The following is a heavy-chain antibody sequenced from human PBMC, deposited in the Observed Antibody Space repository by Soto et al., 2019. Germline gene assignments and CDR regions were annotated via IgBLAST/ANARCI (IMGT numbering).Heavy chain of an antibody. Sequence: QVKLVESRGGVVQPGRSLRLSCAASGFTFSSYAMHWVRQAPGKGLEWVAVISYDGSNKYYADSVKGRFTISRDNSKNTLYLQMNSLRAEDTAVYYCARDRLRYNWNDFPYYYYGMDVWGQGTTVTVSS. V-gene: IGHV3-30-3*01. J-gene: IGHJ6*02. CDR2: ISYDGSNK. CDR1: GFTFSSYA. D-gene: IGHD1-1*01. CDR3: ARDRLRYNWNDFPYYYYGMDV.